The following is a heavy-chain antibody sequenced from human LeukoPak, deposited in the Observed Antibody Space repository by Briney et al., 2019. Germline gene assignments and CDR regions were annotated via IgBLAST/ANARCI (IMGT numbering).Heavy chain of an antibody. Sequence: GGSLRLSCAASGCSFSGYWMTWVRQAPGKGLEWVANIKEDGSEKYYADFVKGRFTISRDNAKNSLDLQMNSLRAEGTAVYYCARRGSTDYWGQGTLVTVSS. CDR2: IKEDGSEK. J-gene: IGHJ4*02. D-gene: IGHD2/OR15-2a*01. V-gene: IGHV3-7*03. CDR1: GCSFSGYW. CDR3: ARRGSTDY.